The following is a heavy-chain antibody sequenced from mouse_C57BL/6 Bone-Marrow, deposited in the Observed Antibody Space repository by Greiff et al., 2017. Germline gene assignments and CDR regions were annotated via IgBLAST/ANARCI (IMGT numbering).Heavy chain of an antibody. J-gene: IGHJ2*01. Sequence: LQESGAELVKPGASVKISCKASGYAFSSYWMNWVKQRPGKGLEWIGQLYPGDGDTNYNGKFKGKATLTADKSSSTAYMQLSSLTSEDSAVYFWAKDGYSPFDYWGQGTTLTVSS. V-gene: IGHV1-80*01. CDR1: GYAFSSYW. CDR3: AKDGYSPFDY. D-gene: IGHD2-3*01. CDR2: LYPGDGDT.